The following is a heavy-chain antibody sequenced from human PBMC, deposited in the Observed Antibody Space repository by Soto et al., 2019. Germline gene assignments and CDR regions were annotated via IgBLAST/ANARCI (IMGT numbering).Heavy chain of an antibody. CDR3: AREIPRDGYNFGSGAMDV. CDR1: GYTFTSNS. CDR2: INVYNGNT. Sequence: QVQLVQSGAEVKKPGASVKVSCKASGYTFTSNSIGWVRQAPGQGLEWMGWINVYNGNTKYAQQLQGRVTLTTDTSTSTAYMDLRSLRSDDTAVYYCAREIPRDGYNFGSGAMDVWGQGTTVTVSS. V-gene: IGHV1-18*04. D-gene: IGHD5-12*01. J-gene: IGHJ6*02.